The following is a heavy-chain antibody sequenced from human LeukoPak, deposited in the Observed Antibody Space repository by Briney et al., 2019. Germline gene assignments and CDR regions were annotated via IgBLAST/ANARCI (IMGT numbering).Heavy chain of an antibody. CDR3: ARQQDTTNPGY. CDR1: GITVSSNY. D-gene: IGHD5-18*01. CDR2: LYSGGNT. Sequence: TGGSLRLSCVASGITVSSNYMNWVRQAPGKGLEWVSILYSGGNTYYADSVKGRFTISRDNSKNTLYLQMNSLRAEDTAVYYCARQQDTTNPGYWGQGTLVTVSS. J-gene: IGHJ4*02. V-gene: IGHV3-66*04.